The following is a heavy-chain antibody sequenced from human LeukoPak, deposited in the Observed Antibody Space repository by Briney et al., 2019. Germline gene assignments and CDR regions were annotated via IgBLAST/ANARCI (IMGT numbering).Heavy chain of an antibody. Sequence: SETLSLTCTVSGDSISSTSYYWAWIRQPPGKGREWIGSIYYSGSTYYNPSLKSRVTISVDTSKNQFSLKLSSVTAADTAVYYCARDSARSYMDVWGKGTTVTVSS. J-gene: IGHJ6*03. D-gene: IGHD6-6*01. CDR1: GDSISSTSYY. CDR3: ARDSARSYMDV. CDR2: IYYSGST. V-gene: IGHV4-39*07.